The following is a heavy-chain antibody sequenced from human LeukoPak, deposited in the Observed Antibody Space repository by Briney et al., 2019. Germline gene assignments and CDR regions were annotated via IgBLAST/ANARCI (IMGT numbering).Heavy chain of an antibody. J-gene: IGHJ4*02. CDR2: ISGGGAGT. D-gene: IGHD2-15*01. Sequence: GGSLRLSCAASGLIFSFYAMSWVRQAPGKGLEWVSSISGGGAGTYYADSVRGRFTISRDNSKNTLYLQMNSLRAEDTALYYCAKDAWNIVVVVAASSEFDYWGQGTLVTVSS. CDR3: AKDAWNIVVVVAASSEFDY. V-gene: IGHV3-23*01. CDR1: GLIFSFYA.